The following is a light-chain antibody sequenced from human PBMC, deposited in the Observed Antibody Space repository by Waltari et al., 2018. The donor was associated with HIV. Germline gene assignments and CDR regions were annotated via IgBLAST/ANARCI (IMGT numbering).Light chain of an antibody. J-gene: IGLJ3*02. CDR1: SSDIDTYNY. V-gene: IGLV2-14*01. CDR2: DAN. Sequence: QSALTQPASVSGSLGQSITISCVGTSSDIDTYNYVSWYQHHPHKAPRLVLYDANTRPSGVPFRFSGSKSGNTASLTISGLQAEDEADYYCTSYISSSTLLFGGGTKVTVL. CDR3: TSYISSSTLL.